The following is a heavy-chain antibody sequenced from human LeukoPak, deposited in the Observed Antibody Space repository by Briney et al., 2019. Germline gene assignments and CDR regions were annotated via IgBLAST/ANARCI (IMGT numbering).Heavy chain of an antibody. CDR3: ARLRIMRIAVAGTGAFDY. CDR2: IYYRGST. CDR1: GGSISSSSYY. Sequence: SETLSLTCTVSGGSISSSSYYWGWIRQPPGKGLEWIGSIYYRGSTYYNPSLKSRVTISVDTSKNQFSLKLSSVTAADTAVYYCARLRIMRIAVAGTGAFDYWGQGTLVTVSS. J-gene: IGHJ4*02. D-gene: IGHD6-19*01. V-gene: IGHV4-39*01.